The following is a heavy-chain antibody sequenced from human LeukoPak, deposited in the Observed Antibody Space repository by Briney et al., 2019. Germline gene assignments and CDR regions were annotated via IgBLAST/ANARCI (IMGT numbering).Heavy chain of an antibody. J-gene: IGHJ4*02. D-gene: IGHD3-10*01. V-gene: IGHV4-34*01. CDR3: ARAGSGAYGSGREVDY. CDR1: GGSFSGYY. CDR2: INHSGRT. Sequence: SETLSLTCAVYGGSFSGYYWSWIRQPPGKGLEWIGEINHSGRTNYNPSLKSRVTISVDTSKNQFSLKLSSVTAADTAVYYCARAGSGAYGSGREVDYWGQGTLVTVSS.